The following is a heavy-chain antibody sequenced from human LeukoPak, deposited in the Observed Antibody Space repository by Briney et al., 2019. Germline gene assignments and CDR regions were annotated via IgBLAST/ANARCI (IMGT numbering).Heavy chain of an antibody. Sequence: SETLSLTCAVYGGSFSGYYWSWIRQPPGKGLEWIGEINHSGGTNYNPSLKSRVTISVDTSKNQFSLKLSSVTAADTAVYYCARGYSGYDLEDYWGQGTLVTVSS. CDR1: GGSFSGYY. J-gene: IGHJ4*02. V-gene: IGHV4-34*01. D-gene: IGHD5-12*01. CDR3: ARGYSGYDLEDY. CDR2: INHSGGT.